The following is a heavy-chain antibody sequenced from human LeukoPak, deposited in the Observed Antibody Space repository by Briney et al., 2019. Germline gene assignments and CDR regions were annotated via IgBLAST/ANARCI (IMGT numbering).Heavy chain of an antibody. D-gene: IGHD3-22*01. CDR3: ASVRSGYYNFDY. Sequence: GASVKVSCKASGYTFTSYAMHWVRQAPRQRLEWMGWINAGNGNTKYSQKFQGRVTITGDTSASTAYMELSSLRSEDTAVYYCASVRSGYYNFDYWGQGTLVTVSS. J-gene: IGHJ4*02. CDR1: GYTFTSYA. CDR2: INAGNGNT. V-gene: IGHV1-3*01.